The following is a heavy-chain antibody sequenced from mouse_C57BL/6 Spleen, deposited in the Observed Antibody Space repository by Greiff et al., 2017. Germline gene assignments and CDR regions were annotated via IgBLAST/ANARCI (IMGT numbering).Heavy chain of an antibody. D-gene: IGHD2-3*01. CDR1: GFTFSSYA. CDR3: TRDGYYVFDY. J-gene: IGHJ2*01. V-gene: IGHV5-9-1*02. CDR2: ISSGGDYI. Sequence: EVKLMESGEGLVKPGGSLKLSCAASGFTFSSYAMSWVRQTPEKRLEWVAYISSGGDYIYYADTVKGRFTISRDNARNTLYLQRSSLKSEDTAMYYCTRDGYYVFDYWGQGTTLTVSS.